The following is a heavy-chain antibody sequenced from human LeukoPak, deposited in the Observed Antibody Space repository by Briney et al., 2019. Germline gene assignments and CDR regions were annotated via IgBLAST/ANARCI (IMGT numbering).Heavy chain of an antibody. Sequence: PSETLSLTCTVSGGSISSYYWSWIRQPPGKGLEWIGYIYYSGSTDYNPSLKSRVTISVETSKNQFPLKLSSVTAADTAVYYCARVTGYMIEDYFDYWGQGTLVTVSS. CDR1: GGSISSYY. CDR3: ARVTGYMIEDYFDY. V-gene: IGHV4-59*01. D-gene: IGHD3-22*01. J-gene: IGHJ4*02. CDR2: IYYSGST.